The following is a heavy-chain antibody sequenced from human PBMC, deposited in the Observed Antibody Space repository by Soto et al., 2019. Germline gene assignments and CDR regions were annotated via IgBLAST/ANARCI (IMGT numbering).Heavy chain of an antibody. V-gene: IGHV3-30*18. D-gene: IGHD2-15*01. CDR2: MSWDGSDE. J-gene: IGHJ4*02. CDR3: AKEGCSGGICYGFDY. Sequence: DSGGGVVQPGRSLRLSCAASGFTFSSYGMHWVRQAPGKGLEWVAVMSWDGSDEFYEETVKGRFTVSRDNSRNTLYLQMNSLRPEDTAVYYCAKEGCSGGICYGFDYWGQGTLVTVSS. CDR1: GFTFSSYG.